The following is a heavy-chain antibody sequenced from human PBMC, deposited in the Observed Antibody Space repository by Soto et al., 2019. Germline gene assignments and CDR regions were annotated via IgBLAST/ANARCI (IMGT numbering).Heavy chain of an antibody. Sequence: ASVKVSCKASGGTFSSYAISWVRQAPGQGLEWMGGIIPIFGTANYAQKFQGRVTITADKSTSTAYMELSSLKASDTAIYYCATRSFSSPESRPWGLGTLVTVSS. CDR1: GGTFSSYA. CDR3: ATRSFSSPESRP. J-gene: IGHJ5*02. CDR2: IIPIFGTA. D-gene: IGHD1-26*01. V-gene: IGHV1-69*06.